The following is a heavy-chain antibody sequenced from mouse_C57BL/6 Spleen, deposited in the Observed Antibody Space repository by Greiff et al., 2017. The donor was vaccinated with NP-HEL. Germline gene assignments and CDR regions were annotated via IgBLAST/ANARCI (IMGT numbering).Heavy chain of an antibody. CDR2: IDPEDGET. CDR3: ASGGWDGDAY. Sequence: EVQLQQSGAELVKPGASVKLSCTASGFNINDYYMHWVKQRTEQGLEWIGRIDPEDGETTYAPKFQGKATITADTSSNTAYLQLSSLTSEDTAGDYCASGGWDGDAYWGQGTLVTVSA. V-gene: IGHV14-2*01. J-gene: IGHJ3*01. D-gene: IGHD4-1*01. CDR1: GFNINDYY.